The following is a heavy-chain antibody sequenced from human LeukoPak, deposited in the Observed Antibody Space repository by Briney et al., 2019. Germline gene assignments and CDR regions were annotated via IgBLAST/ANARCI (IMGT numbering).Heavy chain of an antibody. D-gene: IGHD1-20*01. V-gene: IGHV1-2*02. CDR1: GYTFTGYY. CDR3: ARRKANWNQLYYYYYYMDV. J-gene: IGHJ6*03. CDR2: INPNSGGT. Sequence: ASVKVSCKASGYTFTGYYMHWVRQAPGQGLEWMGWINPNSGGTNYAQKFQGRVTMTRDTSISTAYMELSRLRSDDTAVYYCARRKANWNQLYYYYYYMDVWGKGTTVTVSS.